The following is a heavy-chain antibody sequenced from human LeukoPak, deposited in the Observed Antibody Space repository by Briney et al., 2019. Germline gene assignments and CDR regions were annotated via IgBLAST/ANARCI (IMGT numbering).Heavy chain of an antibody. J-gene: IGHJ5*02. Sequence: PSETLSLTCTVSGGSINGYYWTWIRQPPGKGLEWIGYISDSRSTNHNPSLKSRVSMSVGSSNTDFSLRLNSVTAAATAVYYCARVFRGAVTSNWFDPWGQGTLVTVSS. V-gene: IGHV4-59*01. CDR1: GGSINGYY. D-gene: IGHD4-17*01. CDR2: ISDSRST. CDR3: ARVFRGAVTSNWFDP.